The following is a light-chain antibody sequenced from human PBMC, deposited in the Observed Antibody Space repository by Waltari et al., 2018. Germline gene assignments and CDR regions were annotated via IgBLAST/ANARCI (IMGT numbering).Light chain of an antibody. V-gene: IGLV4-69*01. CDR1: SGHSSNI. J-gene: IGLJ3*02. CDR3: QTGGHGTWV. Sequence: QLVLTQSPSASASLGASVKLTCTLSSGHSSNIIAWLPQQPEKGPRYLMKVNSDGSHSKGDEIPDRFSGSSSGAERYLSSSAVQSEDEADYYCQTGGHGTWVFGGGTKLTVL. CDR2: VNSDGSH.